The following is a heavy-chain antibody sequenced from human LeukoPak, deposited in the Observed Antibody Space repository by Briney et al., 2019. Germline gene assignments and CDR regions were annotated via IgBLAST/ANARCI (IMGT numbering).Heavy chain of an antibody. CDR1: GGSISSSNYY. CDR3: VRQWMRDSGAYYAFHY. CDR2: IYYRGSA. D-gene: IGHD3-22*01. Sequence: PSETLSLTCTVSGGSISSSNYYWGWIRQPPGKGLEWIGTIYYRGSAYYNPSLKSRVTISVDTSKNQFSLKLSTVTAADTAVYSCVRQWMRDSGAYYAFHYWGQGTLVTVST. J-gene: IGHJ4*02. V-gene: IGHV4-39*01.